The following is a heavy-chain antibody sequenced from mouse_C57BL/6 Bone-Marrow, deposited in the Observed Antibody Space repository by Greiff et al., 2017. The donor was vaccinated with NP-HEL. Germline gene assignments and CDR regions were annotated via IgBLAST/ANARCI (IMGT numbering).Heavy chain of an antibody. V-gene: IGHV1-34*01. Sequence: SFSPFPDYYIPFLPPLHVKSLEWIGYIYPNNGGNGYNQKFKGKATLTVDKSSSTAYMELRSLTSEDSAVYYCARNWFAYWGQGTLVTVSA. CDR1: FSPFPDYY. CDR2: IYPNNGGN. CDR3: ARNWFAY. J-gene: IGHJ3*01.